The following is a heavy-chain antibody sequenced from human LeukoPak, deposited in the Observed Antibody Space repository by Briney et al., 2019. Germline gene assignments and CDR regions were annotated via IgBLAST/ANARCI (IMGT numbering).Heavy chain of an antibody. CDR1: GFTFDDYG. J-gene: IGHJ6*03. CDR3: ARAGTTLRYYYYYYMDV. CDR2: INWNGGST. V-gene: IGHV3-20*04. D-gene: IGHD1-1*01. Sequence: GGSLRLSXAASGFTFDDYGMSWVRQAPGKGLEWVSGINWNGGSTGYADSVKGRFTISRDNAKNSLYLQMNSLRAEDTALYYCARAGTTLRYYYYYYMDVWGKGTTVTVSS.